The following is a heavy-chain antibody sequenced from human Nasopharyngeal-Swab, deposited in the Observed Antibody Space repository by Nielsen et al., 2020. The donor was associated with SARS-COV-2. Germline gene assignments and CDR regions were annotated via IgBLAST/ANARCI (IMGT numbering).Heavy chain of an antibody. Sequence: GGSLRLSCTASGFTFGCYAMSWFRQAPGKGLGREGFIRSKAYGGTTGYAASVKGRFTISRDDSKSIAYLQMNSLKIEDTAVYYCTRETQVRYCSSTSCSPFDDWGQGTLVTVSS. D-gene: IGHD2-2*01. J-gene: IGHJ4*02. CDR3: TRETQVRYCSSTSCSPFDD. CDR1: GFTFGCYA. V-gene: IGHV3-49*03. CDR2: IRSKAYGGTT.